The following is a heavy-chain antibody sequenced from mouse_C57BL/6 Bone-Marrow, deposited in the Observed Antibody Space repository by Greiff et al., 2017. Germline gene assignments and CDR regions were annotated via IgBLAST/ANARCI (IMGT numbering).Heavy chain of an antibody. D-gene: IGHD1-1*01. V-gene: IGHV1-69*01. Sequence: QVQLQQPGAELVMPGASVKLSCKASGYTFTSYWMHWVKQRPGQGLEWIGEIDPSDSYTNYNQKFKGKSTLTVDKSSSTAYMQLSSLTSEDSAVYYCARRGYGSSYAWYFDVWGTGTTVTVSS. J-gene: IGHJ1*03. CDR2: IDPSDSYT. CDR3: ARRGYGSSYAWYFDV. CDR1: GYTFTSYW.